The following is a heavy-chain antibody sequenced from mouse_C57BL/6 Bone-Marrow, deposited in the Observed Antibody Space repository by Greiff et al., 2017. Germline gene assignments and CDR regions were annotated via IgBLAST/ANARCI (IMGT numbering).Heavy chain of an antibody. V-gene: IGHV2-9*01. J-gene: IGHJ1*03. Sequence: VKLVESGPGLVAPSQTLSISCTVSGFSLTSYGVDWVRQPPGKGLEWLGGIWGGGRTNYNSALMSRLGISKDNAKRQVFLKMNSLQTDDTTMYYCAVLTGTAYFDVWGTGTTVTVSS. CDR2: IWGGGRT. CDR3: AVLTGTAYFDV. D-gene: IGHD4-1*01. CDR1: GFSLTSYG.